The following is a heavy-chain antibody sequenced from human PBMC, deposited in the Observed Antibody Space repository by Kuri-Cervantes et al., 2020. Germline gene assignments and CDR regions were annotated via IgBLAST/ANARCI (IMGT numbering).Heavy chain of an antibody. D-gene: IGHD1-26*01. CDR2: VSDDGSNR. CDR1: GFISSDYA. J-gene: IGHJ4*02. Sequence: GGSLRLSCAASGFISSDYAIHWVRQAPGKGLEWVAVVSDDGSNRIYADSVKGRFTISRDNSKKTLYLQMNSLRAEDTAVYYCARDPRPYSGSSYYFDYWGQGTLVTVSS. V-gene: IGHV3-30-3*01. CDR3: ARDPRPYSGSSYYFDY.